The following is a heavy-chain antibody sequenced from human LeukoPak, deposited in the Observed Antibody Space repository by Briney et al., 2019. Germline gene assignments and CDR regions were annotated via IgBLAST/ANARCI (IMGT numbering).Heavy chain of an antibody. Sequence: RAPVKVSCKASGYTFTSFAINWVRQAPGQGLEWMGWINPNSGGTNYAQKFQGRVTMTRDTSISTAYMELSSLRSDDTAVYYCARESPGSYSSGRDYFDYWGQGTLVTVSS. J-gene: IGHJ4*02. D-gene: IGHD6-19*01. V-gene: IGHV1-2*02. CDR2: INPNSGGT. CDR3: ARESPGSYSSGRDYFDY. CDR1: GYTFTSFA.